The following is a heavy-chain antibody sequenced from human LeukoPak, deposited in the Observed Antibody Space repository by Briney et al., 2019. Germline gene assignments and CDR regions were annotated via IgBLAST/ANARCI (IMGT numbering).Heavy chain of an antibody. CDR2: IYYSGST. CDR1: GGSISSSSYY. CDR3: ARHLKGSGSYIDY. D-gene: IGHD3-10*01. J-gene: IGHJ4*02. Sequence: PSETLSLTCTVSGGSISSSSYYWGWIRQPPGKGLEWIGSIYYSGSTYYNPSLKSRVTISVDTSKNQFSLKLSSVTAADTAVYYCARHLKGSGSYIDYWGQGTLVTVSS. V-gene: IGHV4-39*01.